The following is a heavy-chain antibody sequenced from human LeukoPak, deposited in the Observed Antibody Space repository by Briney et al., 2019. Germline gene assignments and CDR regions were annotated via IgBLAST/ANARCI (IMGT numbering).Heavy chain of an antibody. CDR3: AKGRLQEGTVFRGVITPVDY. V-gene: IGHV3-23*01. D-gene: IGHD3-10*01. Sequence: GGSLRLSCAASGFTFSNFAMNWVRRAPGKGLEWVSTISGSGDGKYYADSVKGRFTISRDNSKSTLFLQMSSLSADDTALYYCAKGRLQEGTVFRGVITPVDYWGQGTLVTVTS. J-gene: IGHJ4*02. CDR2: ISGSGDGK. CDR1: GFTFSNFA.